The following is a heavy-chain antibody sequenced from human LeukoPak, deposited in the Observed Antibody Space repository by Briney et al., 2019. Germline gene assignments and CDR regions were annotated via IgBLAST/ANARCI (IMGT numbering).Heavy chain of an antibody. CDR3: ARDRGYDYVWGSYRTYYFDY. CDR1: GFTFSSYE. V-gene: IGHV3-48*03. D-gene: IGHD3-16*02. J-gene: IGHJ4*02. CDR2: ISSSGSTI. Sequence: GSLRLSCAASGFTFSSYEVNWVRQAPGKGLEWVSYISSSGSTIYYADSVKGRFTISRDNAKNSLYLQMNSLRAEDTAVYYCARDRGYDYVWGSYRTYYFDYWGQGTLVTVSS.